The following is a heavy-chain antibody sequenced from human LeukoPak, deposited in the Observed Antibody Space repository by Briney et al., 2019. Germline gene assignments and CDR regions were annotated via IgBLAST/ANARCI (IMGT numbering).Heavy chain of an antibody. CDR3: LQKGQVQNDGKPA. CDR2: TDRGVGSTNT. CDR1: GFTFSSYG. V-gene: IGHV3-NL1*01. J-gene: IGHJ5*02. Sequence: QTGGSLRLSCAASGFTFSSYGMHWVRQAPGKGLECVSATDRGVGSTNTYYADSAKGRFTISRDNSMNTIYLQMNNLRVDDTAVYYCLQKGQVQNDGKPAWGQGTLVTVSS. D-gene: IGHD1-1*01.